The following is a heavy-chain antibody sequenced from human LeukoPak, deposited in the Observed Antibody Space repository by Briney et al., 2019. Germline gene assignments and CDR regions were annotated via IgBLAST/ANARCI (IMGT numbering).Heavy chain of an antibody. V-gene: IGHV4-4*07. D-gene: IGHD3-22*01. CDR1: GGSISSYY. Sequence: PSQTLSLTCTVSGGSISSYYWSWIRQPAGKGLEWIGRIYTSGSTNYNPSLKSRVTMSVDTSKNQFSLKLSSVTAADTAVYYCASSYYYDSSGYYAFDIWGQGTMVTVSS. CDR2: IYTSGST. CDR3: ASSYYYDSSGYYAFDI. J-gene: IGHJ3*02.